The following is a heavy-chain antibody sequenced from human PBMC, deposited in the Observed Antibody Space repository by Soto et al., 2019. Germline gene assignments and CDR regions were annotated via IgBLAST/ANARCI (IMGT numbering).Heavy chain of an antibody. D-gene: IGHD3-3*01. CDR1: GFTFSSYG. CDR2: IWYDGSNK. V-gene: IGHV3-33*01. J-gene: IGHJ6*03. Sequence: GGSLRLSCAASGFTFSSYGMHWVRQATGKGLEWVAVIWYDGSNKYYADSVKGRFTISRDNSKNTLYLQMNSLRAEDTAVYYCARDGGITIFGVVTNYYYYYMDVWGKGTTVTVSS. CDR3: ARDGGITIFGVVTNYYYYYMDV.